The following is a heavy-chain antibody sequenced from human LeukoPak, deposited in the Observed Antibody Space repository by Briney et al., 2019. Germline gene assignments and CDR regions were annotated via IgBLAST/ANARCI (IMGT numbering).Heavy chain of an antibody. CDR3: ARHGSGWPYYYYYYGMDV. J-gene: IGHJ6*02. V-gene: IGHV4-59*08. Sequence: SETLSLTCTVSGGSISSYYWSWIRQPPGKGLDWIGYIYYSGSTNYNPSLKSRVTISVDTSKNQFSLKLSSVTAADTAVYYCARHGSGWPYYYYYYGMDVWGQGTTVTVSS. CDR2: IYYSGST. CDR1: GGSISSYY. D-gene: IGHD6-19*01.